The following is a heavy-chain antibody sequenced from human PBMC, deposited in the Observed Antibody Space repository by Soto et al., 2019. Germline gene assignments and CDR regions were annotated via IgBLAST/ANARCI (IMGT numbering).Heavy chain of an antibody. Sequence: PGESLKISCKGSGYSFTSYWIGWVRQMPGKGLEWMGIIYPGDSDTRYSPSFQGQVTISADKSISTAYLQWSSPKASDTAMYYCARLAYYYGSGSYYRDAFDIWGQGTMVTVSS. D-gene: IGHD3-10*01. J-gene: IGHJ3*02. CDR1: GYSFTSYW. CDR2: IYPGDSDT. CDR3: ARLAYYYGSGSYYRDAFDI. V-gene: IGHV5-51*01.